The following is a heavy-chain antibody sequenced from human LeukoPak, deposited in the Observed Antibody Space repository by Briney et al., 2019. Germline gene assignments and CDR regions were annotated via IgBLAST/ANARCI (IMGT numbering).Heavy chain of an antibody. CDR3: AWGGGLDV. D-gene: IGHD3-16*01. J-gene: IGHJ6*02. CDR1: GFTFSSYA. CDR2: ISGSGVTT. Sequence: PGGSLRLSCVASGFTFSSYAMSWVRQAPGKGLEWVSAISGSGVTTHYAGSVKGRFSISRDNAKNSLYLQMSNLRAEDTAVYFCAWGGGLDVWGQGATVTVSS. V-gene: IGHV3-23*01.